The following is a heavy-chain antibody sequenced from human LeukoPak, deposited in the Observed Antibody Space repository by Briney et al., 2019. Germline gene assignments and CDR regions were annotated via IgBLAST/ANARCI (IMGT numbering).Heavy chain of an antibody. CDR2: ISSSGSTI. D-gene: IGHD2-15*01. V-gene: IGHV3-48*03. CDR3: ARGPHCSGGSCYSGNFDY. CDR1: GFTFSSYE. Sequence: GGSLRLSCAASGFTFSSYEMNWVRQAPGKGLEWVSYISSSGSTIYYADSVKGRFTISRDNAKNSLYLQMNSLRAEDTAVYYCARGPHCSGGSCYSGNFDYWGQGTLVTVSP. J-gene: IGHJ4*02.